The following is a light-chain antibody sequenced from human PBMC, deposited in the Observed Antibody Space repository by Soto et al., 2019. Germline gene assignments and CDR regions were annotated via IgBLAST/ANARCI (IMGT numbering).Light chain of an antibody. Sequence: EMVMTQSPAILSVSPGESATLSLMASQSVNSNYLAWYQQHPGQPPRLLIYGISTRATGIPARFSGSGSGTEFSLTISSLQSEDFAVYYCQQYSKWPITFGQGTKVDIK. CDR2: GIS. CDR1: QSVNSN. V-gene: IGKV3-15*01. J-gene: IGKJ1*01. CDR3: QQYSKWPIT.